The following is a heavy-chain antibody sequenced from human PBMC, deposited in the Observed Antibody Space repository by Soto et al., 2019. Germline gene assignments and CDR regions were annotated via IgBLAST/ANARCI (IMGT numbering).Heavy chain of an antibody. Sequence: ASVKVSCKASGYTFTGAYIHWVRQAPGQGLEGMGCINRNSGGTEFAQKFQGRVTVTRDTSITTVYMEMNRLRSDDTGVYFCARDFTPRSYGVDVWGQGTAVTVSS. CDR1: GYTFTGAY. CDR3: ARDFTPRSYGVDV. J-gene: IGHJ6*02. CDR2: INRNSGGT. V-gene: IGHV1-2*02. D-gene: IGHD3-10*01.